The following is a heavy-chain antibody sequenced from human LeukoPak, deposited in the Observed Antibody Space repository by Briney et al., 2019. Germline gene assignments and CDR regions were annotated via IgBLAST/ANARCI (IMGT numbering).Heavy chain of an antibody. D-gene: IGHD2-15*01. CDR1: GFTFSNYW. V-gene: IGHV3-74*01. CDR2: INPDGSTI. Sequence: GGSLRLSCAASGFTFSNYWVHWVRQAPGKGLVWVSRINPDGSTINYADSVKGRFTISRDNAKNSLYLQMNSLRAEDTAVYYCARVLGYCSVGSCYSDFYFDYWGQGTLVTVSS. CDR3: ARVLGYCSVGSCYSDFYFDY. J-gene: IGHJ4*02.